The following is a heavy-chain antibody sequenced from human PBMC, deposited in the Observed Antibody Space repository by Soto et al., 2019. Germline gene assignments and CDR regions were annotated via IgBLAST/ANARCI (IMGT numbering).Heavy chain of an antibody. Sequence: ASETLSLTCAVYGGSFSGYYWSWIRQPPGKGLEWIGEINHSGSTNYNPSLKSRVTISVDTSKNQFSLKLSSVTAADTAVYYCARDTHYDILTGYYTEYNWFDPWGQGTLVTVSS. V-gene: IGHV4-34*01. CDR2: INHSGST. D-gene: IGHD3-9*01. CDR1: GGSFSGYY. J-gene: IGHJ5*02. CDR3: ARDTHYDILTGYYTEYNWFDP.